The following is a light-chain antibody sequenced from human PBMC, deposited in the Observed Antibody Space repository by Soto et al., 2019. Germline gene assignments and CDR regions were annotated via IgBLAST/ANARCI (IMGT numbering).Light chain of an antibody. CDR1: QSITSNY. CDR2: LAS. Sequence: EIVLTQSPGTLSLSPGERATLSCRASQSITSNYLAWYQQKPGQAPRLLIYLASNRAAGIPDRFSGSGSGADFTLTINRLEPEDFAVYLCQQYGSSPRTFGQGTKVDIK. V-gene: IGKV3-20*01. J-gene: IGKJ1*01. CDR3: QQYGSSPRT.